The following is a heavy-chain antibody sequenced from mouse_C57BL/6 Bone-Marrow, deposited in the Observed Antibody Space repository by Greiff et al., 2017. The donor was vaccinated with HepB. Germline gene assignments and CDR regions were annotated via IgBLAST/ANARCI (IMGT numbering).Heavy chain of an antibody. V-gene: IGHV10-1*01. CDR1: GFSFNTYA. D-gene: IGHD3-2*02. CDR3: VRQLRSAWFAY. Sequence: DVMLVESGGGLVQPKGSLKLSCAASGFSFNTYAMNWVRQAPGKGLEWVARIRSKSNNYATYYADSVKDRFTISRDDSESMLYLQMNNLKTEDTAIYYCVRQLRSAWFAYWGQGTLVTVSA. J-gene: IGHJ3*01. CDR2: IRSKSNNYAT.